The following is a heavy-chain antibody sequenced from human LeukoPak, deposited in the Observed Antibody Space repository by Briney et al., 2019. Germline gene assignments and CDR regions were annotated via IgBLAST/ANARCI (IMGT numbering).Heavy chain of an antibody. CDR2: VYNSGNA. V-gene: IGHV4-39*07. Sequence: SQTLSLTCAVSGDSISSSQYYWGWIRQPPGKGLEWIGSVYNSGNAYYNPSLSSRVSISVDTSKSQLSLSLSSVTAADTAVYYCARNREDEPYYYMDVWGKGTTVTVSS. J-gene: IGHJ6*03. CDR3: ARNREDEPYYYMDV. D-gene: IGHD5-24*01. CDR1: GDSISSSQYY.